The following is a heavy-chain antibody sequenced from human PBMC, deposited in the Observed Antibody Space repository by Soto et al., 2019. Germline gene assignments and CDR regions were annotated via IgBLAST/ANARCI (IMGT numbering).Heavy chain of an antibody. V-gene: IGHV1-46*01. CDR2: INPTSGST. Sequence: QVQLVQSGAEVKKPGASVKVSCRASGYTFINYYIHWVRQAPGQRLEWLAIINPTSGSTNYAQKFQGRVTLTMDTSTSTVYMELSGLRSDDTAVFYCARDLAAGDHWGQGTLVTVSS. CDR1: GYTFINYY. CDR3: ARDLAAGDH. D-gene: IGHD6-13*01. J-gene: IGHJ4*02.